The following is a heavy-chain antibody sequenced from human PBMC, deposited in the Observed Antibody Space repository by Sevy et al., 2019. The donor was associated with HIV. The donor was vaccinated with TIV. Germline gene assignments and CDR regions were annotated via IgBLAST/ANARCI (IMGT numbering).Heavy chain of an antibody. J-gene: IGHJ5*02. CDR2: MNPNSGNT. CDR3: ARGRYCSSTSCYHNWFDP. V-gene: IGHV1-8*01. CDR1: GYTFTSYD. Sequence: ASVKVSCKASGYTFTSYDINWVRQATGQGLEWMGWMNPNSGNTGYAQKFQGRVTMTRNTPISKAYMELSSLRSEDTAVYYCARGRYCSSTSCYHNWFDPWGQGTLVTVSS. D-gene: IGHD2-2*01.